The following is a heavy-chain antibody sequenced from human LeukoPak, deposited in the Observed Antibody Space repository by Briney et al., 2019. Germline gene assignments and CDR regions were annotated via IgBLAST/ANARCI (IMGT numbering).Heavy chain of an antibody. J-gene: IGHJ4*02. Sequence: PGGSLRLSCVASGFSFSSSSMSWVRQAPGKGLEWVSSVSHDGRNTHYAASVKGRFTVSRDNSKNALSVQMNSLRAEDTAVYYCAKESVVVAAERNNWGQGTLVTVSS. V-gene: IGHV3-23*01. CDR2: VSHDGRNT. CDR3: AKESVVVAAERNN. CDR1: GFSFSSSS. D-gene: IGHD2-15*01.